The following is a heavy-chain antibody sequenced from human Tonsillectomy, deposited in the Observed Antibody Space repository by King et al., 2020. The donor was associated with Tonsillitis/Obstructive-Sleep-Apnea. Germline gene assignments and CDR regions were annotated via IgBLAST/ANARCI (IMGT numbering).Heavy chain of an antibody. V-gene: IGHV5-51*01. CDR3: ARQGGIPTTMWYFDL. CDR2: IYPSDSDT. Sequence: QLVQSGAEVKKPGESLKISCKGSGYSFTSHWIGWVRQMPGKGLEWMGIIYPSDSDTRYSPSFQGQVTISADKSISTAYLQWSSLKASDTAMYYCARQGGIPTTMWYFDLWGRGTRVTVSS. CDR1: GYSFTSHW. J-gene: IGHJ2*01. D-gene: IGHD1-7*01.